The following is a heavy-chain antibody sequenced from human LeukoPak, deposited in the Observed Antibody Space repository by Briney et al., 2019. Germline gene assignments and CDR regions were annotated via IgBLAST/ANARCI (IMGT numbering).Heavy chain of an antibody. J-gene: IGHJ4*02. CDR2: IGTAGDT. V-gene: IGHV3-13*01. Sequence: GGSLRLSCAASGFTFSSYDMHWVRQATGKGLEWVSAIGTAGDTYYPGSVKGRFTISRDNAKNSLYLQMNSLRAEDTAVYYCARDLTGVLDYWGQGTLVTVSS. CDR1: GFTFSSYD. CDR3: ARDLTGVLDY. D-gene: IGHD7-27*01.